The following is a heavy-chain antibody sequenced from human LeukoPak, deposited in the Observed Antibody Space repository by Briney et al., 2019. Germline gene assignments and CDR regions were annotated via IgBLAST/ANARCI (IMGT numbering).Heavy chain of an antibody. J-gene: IGHJ5*02. V-gene: IGHV1-46*01. CDR3: ARAAREVVVPAAIQFDP. Sequence: GASVKVSCKASGYTFTSYYMHWVRQAPGQGLEWMGIINPSGGSTSYAQKFQGRVTMTRDMSTSTVYMELSSLRSEDPAVYDCARAAREVVVPAAIQFDPWGQGTLVTVSS. CDR1: GYTFTSYY. D-gene: IGHD2-2*01. CDR2: INPSGGST.